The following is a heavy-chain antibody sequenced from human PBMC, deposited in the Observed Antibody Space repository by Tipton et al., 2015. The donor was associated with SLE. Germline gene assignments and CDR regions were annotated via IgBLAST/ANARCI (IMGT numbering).Heavy chain of an antibody. CDR2: IYYSGST. CDR1: GGPISSSSHY. V-gene: IGHV4-39*01. Sequence: TLSLTCTVSGGPISSSSHYWGWIRQPPGKGLEWIGSIYYSGSTYYNPSLKSRVTISVDTSKNQFSLKLSSVTAADTAVYYCARHRVGATYYFDYWGQGTLVTVSS. CDR3: ARHRVGATYYFDY. J-gene: IGHJ4*02. D-gene: IGHD1-26*01.